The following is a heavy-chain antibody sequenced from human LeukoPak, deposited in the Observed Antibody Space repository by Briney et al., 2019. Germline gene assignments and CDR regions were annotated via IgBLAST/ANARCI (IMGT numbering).Heavy chain of an antibody. CDR1: GFTFSSYW. D-gene: IGHD2-8*01. J-gene: IGHJ4*02. CDR3: AKDTYIGRYCTNGVCSPFDY. Sequence: GGSLRLSCAASGFTFSSYWMSWVRQAPGKGLEWVANIKQDGSEKYYVDSVKGRFTISRDNAKNSLYLQMNSLRAEDTAVYYCAKDTYIGRYCTNGVCSPFDYWGQGTLVTVSS. V-gene: IGHV3-7*01. CDR2: IKQDGSEK.